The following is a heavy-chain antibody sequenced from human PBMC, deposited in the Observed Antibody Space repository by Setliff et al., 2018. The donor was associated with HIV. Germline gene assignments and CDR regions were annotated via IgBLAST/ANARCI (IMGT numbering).Heavy chain of an antibody. CDR2: INAGNGNT. CDR3: ARLSSAAMWGGGAFDI. D-gene: IGHD2-2*01. Sequence: ASVKVSCKASGYTFTTYAIHWVRQAPGQRLEWMGWINAGNGNTKYSQKFRGRVTFTRDTSASTAYMELSGLGFEDTAVYYCARLSSAAMWGGGAFDIWGQGTMVTVSS. V-gene: IGHV1-3*01. CDR1: GYTFTTYA. J-gene: IGHJ3*02.